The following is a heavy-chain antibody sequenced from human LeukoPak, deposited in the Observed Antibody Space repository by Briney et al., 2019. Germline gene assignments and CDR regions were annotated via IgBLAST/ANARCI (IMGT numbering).Heavy chain of an antibody. J-gene: IGHJ5*02. CDR3: ARALVAGRYDP. V-gene: IGHV3-66*01. CDR2: IYSGGST. Sequence: GGSLRLSCAASGFTVSSNYMSRVRQAPGKGLEWVSVIYSGGSTYYADSVKGRFTISRDNSKNTLYLQMNSLRAEDTAVYYCARALVAGRYDPWGQGTLVTVSS. D-gene: IGHD6-6*01. CDR1: GFTVSSNY.